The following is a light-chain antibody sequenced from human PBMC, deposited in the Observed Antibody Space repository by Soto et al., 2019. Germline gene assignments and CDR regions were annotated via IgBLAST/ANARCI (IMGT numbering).Light chain of an antibody. Sequence: EVVLTQSPATLSLSPGERADLSCRASQSVYNFLAWYQQKPGQAPRLLIYDASKRATGTPARFSGSGSGTDFTLTISSLEPEDFGVYYCQQRSNWVTFGGGTKVEI. CDR1: QSVYNF. CDR3: QQRSNWVT. CDR2: DAS. V-gene: IGKV3-11*01. J-gene: IGKJ4*01.